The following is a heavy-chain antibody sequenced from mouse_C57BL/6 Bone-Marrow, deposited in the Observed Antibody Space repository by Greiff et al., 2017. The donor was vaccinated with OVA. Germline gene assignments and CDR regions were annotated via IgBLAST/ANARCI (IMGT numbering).Heavy chain of an antibody. CDR1: GYTFTSYW. CDR3: ARGPWTGYAMDY. CDR2: IYPGSGGT. Sequence: QVQLQQPGAELVKPGASVKMSCKASGYTFTSYWITWVKQRPGQGLEWIGDIYPGSGGTNYNEKFKSKATLTVDTSSSTAYMKLRSLTSEESAVDYCARGPWTGYAMDYWGQGTSVTVSS. V-gene: IGHV1-55*01. J-gene: IGHJ4*01.